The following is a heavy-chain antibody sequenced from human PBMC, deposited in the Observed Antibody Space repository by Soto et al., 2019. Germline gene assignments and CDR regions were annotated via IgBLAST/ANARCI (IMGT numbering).Heavy chain of an antibody. J-gene: IGHJ4*02. V-gene: IGHV1-8*01. D-gene: IGHD5-12*01. CDR1: GYTFTGYD. CDR3: ARGYSGYDYDFDY. Sequence: GASVKVSCKASGYTFTGYDIDWVRQATGQGLEWMGWMNPNSGNTGYAQKFQGRVTMTRNTSISTAYMELSSLRSEDTAVYYCARGYSGYDYDFDYWGQGTLVTVSS. CDR2: MNPNSGNT.